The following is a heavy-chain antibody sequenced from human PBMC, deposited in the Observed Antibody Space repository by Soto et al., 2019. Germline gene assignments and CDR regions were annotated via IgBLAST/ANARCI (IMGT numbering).Heavy chain of an antibody. J-gene: IGHJ4*02. Sequence: PGGSLRLSCAASGFTFSGSALHWIRQASGKGLEWVGRIRSKPNSYATAYAASVKGRFSISRDDSKNTAYLQMSSLKTEDTAVYFCTSDWGYCNSTRCYYFDYWGQGILVTVSS. D-gene: IGHD2-2*01. CDR3: TSDWGYCNSTRCYYFDY. V-gene: IGHV3-73*01. CDR2: IRSKPNSYAT. CDR1: GFTFSGSA.